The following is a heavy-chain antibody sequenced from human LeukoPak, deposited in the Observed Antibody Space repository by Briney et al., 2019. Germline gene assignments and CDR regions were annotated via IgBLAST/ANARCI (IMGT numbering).Heavy chain of an antibody. Sequence: PGGSLRLSCAASGFTFSSYAMSCVRQAPGKGLEWVSGISESATYTYYADSVRGRFTISRDYSKNTLDLQMNSLRAEDTALYYCAKSVIATLGLNAYDYWGQGTLVTVSS. V-gene: IGHV3-23*01. CDR2: ISESATYT. CDR1: GFTFSSYA. J-gene: IGHJ4*02. D-gene: IGHD3-22*01. CDR3: AKSVIATLGLNAYDY.